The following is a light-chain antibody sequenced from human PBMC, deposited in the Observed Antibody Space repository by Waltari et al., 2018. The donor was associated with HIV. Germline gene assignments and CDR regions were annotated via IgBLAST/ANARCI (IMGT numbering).Light chain of an antibody. Sequence: QSVLTQPPSASGTPGQRVTISCSGSSSNIGRNTVHLYQQLPGTAPKLLIYSNNQRPSGVPDQFSGSKSGTSASLAISGLQSEDEADYYCAAWDDSLNGVVFGGGTKLTVL. CDR2: SNN. J-gene: IGLJ2*01. CDR3: AAWDDSLNGVV. V-gene: IGLV1-44*01. CDR1: SSNIGRNT.